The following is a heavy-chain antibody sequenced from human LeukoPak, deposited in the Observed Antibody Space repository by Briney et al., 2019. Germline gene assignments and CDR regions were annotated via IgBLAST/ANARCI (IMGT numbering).Heavy chain of an antibody. CDR2: IYYSGST. V-gene: IGHV4-59*01. CDR1: GGSISSYY. D-gene: IGHD5-12*01. J-gene: IGHJ4*02. Sequence: PSETLSLTCTVPGGSISSYYWSWIRQPPGKGLEWIGYIYYSGSTNYNPSLKSRVTISVDTSKNQFSLKLSSVTAADTAVYYCARANSGYDPAFDYWGQGTLVTVSS. CDR3: ARANSGYDPAFDY.